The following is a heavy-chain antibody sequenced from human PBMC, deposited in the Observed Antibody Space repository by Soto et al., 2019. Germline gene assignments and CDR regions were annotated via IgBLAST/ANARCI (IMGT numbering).Heavy chain of an antibody. CDR3: ARLYYDYV. J-gene: IGHJ6*02. CDR2: ISYDSDTI. D-gene: IGHD3-3*01. CDR1: GFTFGTYS. V-gene: IGHV3-48*02. Sequence: VGSLRLSCAGSGFTFGTYSMNWVRQAAGKGLEWIAYISYDSDTIQYADSVKGRFTISRDNAKNSLYLQMNSLRDEDTAVYYCARLYYDYVWGQGTTVTVSS.